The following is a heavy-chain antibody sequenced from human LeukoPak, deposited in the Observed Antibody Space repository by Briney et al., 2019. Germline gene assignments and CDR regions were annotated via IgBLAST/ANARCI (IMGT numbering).Heavy chain of an antibody. CDR3: ARDPTTVQTFGD. J-gene: IGHJ4*02. CDR1: GASIRSYY. D-gene: IGHD4-17*01. CDR2: IYYTGDT. V-gene: IGHV4-59*12. Sequence: PSETLSLTCSVSGASIRSYYWTWIRQSLGKGLEWIGSIYYTGDTNCSPSLKSRVTLSLDTSNNQVFLNLSYVTAADTAVYYCARDPTTVQTFGDWGQGTLVSVSS.